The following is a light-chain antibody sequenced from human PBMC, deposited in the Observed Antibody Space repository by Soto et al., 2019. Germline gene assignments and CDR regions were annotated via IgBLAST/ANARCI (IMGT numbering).Light chain of an antibody. CDR2: DTS. CDR3: QQRHNWPIT. Sequence: EIVVTQSPATLSASPGERVTLSCRASQFVSSRLAWYQQRPGQVPRLLIYDTSTRATGIPARFSGSGSGTDFTLTISGLEPADLGVYYCQQRHNWPITFGQGTTGDIK. J-gene: IGKJ1*01. V-gene: IGKV3-11*01. CDR1: QFVSSR.